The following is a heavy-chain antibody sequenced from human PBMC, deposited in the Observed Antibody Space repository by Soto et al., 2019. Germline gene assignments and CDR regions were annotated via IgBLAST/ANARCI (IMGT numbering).Heavy chain of an antibody. CDR3: AKDHGTYGPNWIDS. J-gene: IGHJ5*01. CDR2: INAGNGNT. D-gene: IGHD3-10*01. Sequence: ASVKVSCKASGYSFTSYAIHWMRQAPGQRLEWMGWINAGNGNTKVPQKFQGRVTFTRDTSASTVYMGVNSLRAEDTAVYYCAKDHGTYGPNWIDSWGQGTLVTVSS. V-gene: IGHV1-3*01. CDR1: GYSFTSYA.